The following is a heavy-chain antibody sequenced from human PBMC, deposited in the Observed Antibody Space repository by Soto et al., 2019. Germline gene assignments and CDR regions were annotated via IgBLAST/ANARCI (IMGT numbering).Heavy chain of an antibody. V-gene: IGHV1-69*01. CDR1: GGTFSSYA. J-gene: IGHJ6*02. CDR2: IIPIFGTA. CDR3: ARARTYYHFWSGYPYYYYYGMDV. D-gene: IGHD3-3*01. Sequence: QVQLVQSGAEVKKPGSSVKVSCKASGGTFSSYAISWVRQAPGQGLEWMGGIIPIFGTANYAQKFQGRVTITADESTSTAYMELSSLRSEDTAVYYCARARTYYHFWSGYPYYYYYGMDVWGQGTTVTVSS.